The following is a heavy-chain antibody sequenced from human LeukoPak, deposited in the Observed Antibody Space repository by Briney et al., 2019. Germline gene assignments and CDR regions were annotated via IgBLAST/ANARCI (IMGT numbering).Heavy chain of an antibody. Sequence: ASVKVSCKASGYTFTSYYMHWVRQATGQGLEWMGWMNPNSGNTGYAQKFQGRVTMTRNTSISTAYMELSSLRSEDTAVYYCARGRGRDGFRRSNWFDPWGQGTLVTVSS. V-gene: IGHV1-8*02. D-gene: IGHD5-24*01. CDR1: GYTFTSYY. CDR2: MNPNSGNT. J-gene: IGHJ5*02. CDR3: ARGRGRDGFRRSNWFDP.